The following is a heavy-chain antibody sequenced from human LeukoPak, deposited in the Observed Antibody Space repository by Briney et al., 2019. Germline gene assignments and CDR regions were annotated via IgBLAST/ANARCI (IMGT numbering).Heavy chain of an antibody. J-gene: IGHJ3*02. CDR3: ARAPGPSNQNAFDI. D-gene: IGHD1-14*01. Sequence: ASVKVSCKASGGTFSSYAISWVRQAPGQGLEWMGGIIPIFGTANYAQKFQGRVTITADESTSTAYMELSSLRSEDTAVYYCARAPGPSNQNAFDIWGQGTMVTVSS. V-gene: IGHV1-69*13. CDR1: GGTFSSYA. CDR2: IIPIFGTA.